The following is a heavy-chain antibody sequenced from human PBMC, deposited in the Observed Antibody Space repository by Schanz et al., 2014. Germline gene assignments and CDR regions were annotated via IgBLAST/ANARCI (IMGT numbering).Heavy chain of an antibody. Sequence: VQLVESGGALVQRGGSLRLSCAASGFIFSNYGMHWVRQAPGKGLEWVAFIWSDGSRTYHAESVKGRFTISRDNAKNSLFLQMNSLRAEDTAVYYCAGGEYQLLYGNWGQGTLVTVSS. CDR1: GFIFSNYG. J-gene: IGHJ4*02. CDR2: IWSDGSRT. V-gene: IGHV3-30*02. D-gene: IGHD2-2*02. CDR3: AGGEYQLLYGN.